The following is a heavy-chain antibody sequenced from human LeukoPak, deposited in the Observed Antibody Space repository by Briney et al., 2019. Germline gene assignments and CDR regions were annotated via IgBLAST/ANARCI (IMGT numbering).Heavy chain of an antibody. CDR3: ERDRLDHYYGSGSPNYYFDY. D-gene: IGHD3-10*01. CDR2: LNPSGGST. Sequence: ASVKVSCKASGYTFTSYYMHWVRQAPGQGLEWMGILNPSGGSTSYAQKFQGRVTMTRDTSTSTVYMELSSLRSEDTAVYYCERDRLDHYYGSGSPNYYFDYWGQGTLVTVSS. J-gene: IGHJ4*02. V-gene: IGHV1-46*01. CDR1: GYTFTSYY.